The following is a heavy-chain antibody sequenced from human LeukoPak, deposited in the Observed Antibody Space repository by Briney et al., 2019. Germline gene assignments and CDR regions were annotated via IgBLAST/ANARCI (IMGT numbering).Heavy chain of an antibody. V-gene: IGHV4-59*08. CDR3: GRHVSAASHVFDI. CDR2: MYYSGST. J-gene: IGHJ3*02. Sequence: SDTLSLTCTVSGGSLRSYYWSWIRQPPGKALEWIGYMYYSGSTSYSPSLESRVTMSVDTSKNQFSLKLGSVTAADTAVYFWGRHVSAASHVFDIWGQGTMVTVSS. D-gene: IGHD5/OR15-5a*01. CDR1: GGSLRSYY.